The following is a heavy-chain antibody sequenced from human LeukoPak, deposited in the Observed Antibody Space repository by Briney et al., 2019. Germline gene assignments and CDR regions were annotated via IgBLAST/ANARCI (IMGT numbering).Heavy chain of an antibody. Sequence: PSETLSLTCTVSGESISGFYWTWIRQPPGKGLEWIGYIYYSGSTNYNPSLKSRVTISVDSSKNQFSLKLSSVTAADTAVYYCARTTEGGYTYDFFYYYCMDVWGEGTTVTISS. CDR1: GESISGFY. CDR3: ARTTEGGYTYDFFYYYCMDV. D-gene: IGHD5-18*01. V-gene: IGHV4-59*01. CDR2: IYYSGST. J-gene: IGHJ6*03.